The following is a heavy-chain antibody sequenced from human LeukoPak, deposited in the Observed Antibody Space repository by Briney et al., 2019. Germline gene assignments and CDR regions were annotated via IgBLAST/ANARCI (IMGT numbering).Heavy chain of an antibody. D-gene: IGHD4-17*01. CDR1: GYTFTGYY. V-gene: IGHV1-2*02. CDR2: INPNSGGT. J-gene: IGHJ4*02. Sequence: ASVKVSCKASGYTFTGYYMHWVRQAPGQGLEWRGWINPNSGGTNYAQKFPGRVTMTRDTSISTAYMELSRLRSDDTAVYYCARESPHYGDYVCWGQGTLVTVSS. CDR3: ARESPHYGDYVC.